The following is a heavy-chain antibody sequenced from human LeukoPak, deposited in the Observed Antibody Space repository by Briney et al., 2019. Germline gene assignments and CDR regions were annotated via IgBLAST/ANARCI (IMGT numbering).Heavy chain of an antibody. Sequence: SETLSLTCTVSGGSISSYYWCWIRQPPGKGLEWIGSIYYSGSTYYNPSLKSRVIISVDTSKNQFSLKLSSVTAADTAVYYCARQRLDFWSGYYTGMSLGYFDLWGRGTLLTVSS. D-gene: IGHD3-3*01. CDR1: GGSISSYY. CDR2: IYYSGST. J-gene: IGHJ2*01. CDR3: ARQRLDFWSGYYTGMSLGYFDL. V-gene: IGHV4-39*01.